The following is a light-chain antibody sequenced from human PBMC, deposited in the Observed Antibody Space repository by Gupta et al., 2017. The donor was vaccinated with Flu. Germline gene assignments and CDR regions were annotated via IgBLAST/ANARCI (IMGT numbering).Light chain of an antibody. Sequence: YMFTRTVLASQGNSSYFAWYQQKPGKAPKLLMYGVSTLQSGVPARFSGSGSGTEFTLTISSLQAEDFATYYCQQHDTYPRTFGQGTKVE. V-gene: IGKV1-9*01. CDR1: QGNSSY. J-gene: IGKJ2*02. CDR3: QQHDTYPRT. CDR2: GVS.